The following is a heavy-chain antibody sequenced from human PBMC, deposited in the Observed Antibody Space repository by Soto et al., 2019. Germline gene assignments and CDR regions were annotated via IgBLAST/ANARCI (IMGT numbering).Heavy chain of an antibody. J-gene: IGHJ4*02. Sequence: GGSLRLSCAASGFTFSDYYMSWIRQAPGKGLEWVSYISSSGTYRNNAASVKGRFSISRDDSKSIVYLQMNSLKIEDTAVYYCARDLGIGVIIPVYWGQGTLVTVSS. CDR1: GFTFSDYY. CDR2: ISSSGTYR. V-gene: IGHV3-11*05. CDR3: ARDLGIGVIIPVY. D-gene: IGHD3-22*01.